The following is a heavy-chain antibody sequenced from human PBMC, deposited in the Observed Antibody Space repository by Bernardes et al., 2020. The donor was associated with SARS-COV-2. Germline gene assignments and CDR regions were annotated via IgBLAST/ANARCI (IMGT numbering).Heavy chain of an antibody. CDR3: ARGYGGNYYYGMDV. CDR2: ISYDGSNK. J-gene: IGHJ6*02. V-gene: IGHV3-30-3*01. CDR1: GFTLSTYA. D-gene: IGHD4-17*01. Sequence: GGSLRLSCAASGFTLSTYAMHWVRQAPGKGLEWVALISYDGSNKYHADSVKGRFTISRDNSKNTLYLQMNSLRAEETAVYYCARGYGGNYYYGMDVWGQGTTVTVSS.